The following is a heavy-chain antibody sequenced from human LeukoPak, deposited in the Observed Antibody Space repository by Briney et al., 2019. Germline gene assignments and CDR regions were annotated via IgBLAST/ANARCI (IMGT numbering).Heavy chain of an antibody. Sequence: SETLSLTCAVSGGSISSSNWWSWVRQPPGKGLEWIGEIYHSGSTNYNPSLKSRVTISVDKSKNQFSLKLSSVTAADTAVYYCARGGVGPAIAVAGTKPYYFDYWGQGTLVTVSS. CDR2: IYHSGST. J-gene: IGHJ4*02. D-gene: IGHD6-19*01. CDR3: ARGGVGPAIAVAGTKPYYFDY. V-gene: IGHV4-4*02. CDR1: GGSISSSNW.